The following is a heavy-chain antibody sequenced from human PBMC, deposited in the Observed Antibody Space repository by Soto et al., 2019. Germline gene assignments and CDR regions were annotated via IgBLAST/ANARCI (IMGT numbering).Heavy chain of an antibody. V-gene: IGHV1-69*06. CDR2: IIPLFGTA. D-gene: IGHD2-21*02. CDR3: ASKAACGGDCYAFDS. J-gene: IGHJ4*02. Sequence: QVYLVQSGAEVKKPGSSVKISCKASGGIFSSNTINWVRQAAGQGLEWMGGIIPLFGTANYAEKFQGRVTIPADKSTTTEYMEVTSLRSEDTAVYYCASKAACGGDCYAFDSWGQGTLVTVSS. CDR1: GGIFSSNT.